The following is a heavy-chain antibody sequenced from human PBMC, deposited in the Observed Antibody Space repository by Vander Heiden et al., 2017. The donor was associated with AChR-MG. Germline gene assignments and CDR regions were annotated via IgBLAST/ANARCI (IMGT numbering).Heavy chain of an antibody. Sequence: QVQLVPPGAEVEKHGASVKGSCQVSGYTLPELSMHWVRQAPGKGLEWIGGFDPEDGETIYAQKFQGRVTMTEDTSTDTAYMELSSLRSEDTAVYYCATLPYCSSTSCKWDFDYWGQGTLVTVSS. D-gene: IGHD2-2*01. V-gene: IGHV1-24*01. CDR1: GYTLPELS. J-gene: IGHJ4*02. CDR3: ATLPYCSSTSCKWDFDY. CDR2: FDPEDGET.